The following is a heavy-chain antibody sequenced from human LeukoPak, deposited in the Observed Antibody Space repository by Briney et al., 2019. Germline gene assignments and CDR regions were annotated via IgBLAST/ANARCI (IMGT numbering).Heavy chain of an antibody. CDR2: IYYSGST. J-gene: IGHJ4*02. CDR3: ARQGMSTSSGYFLFDF. V-gene: IGHV4-39*01. D-gene: IGHD6-19*01. CDR1: GGSISSSSDY. Sequence: SETLSLTCSVSGGSISSSSDYWGWIRQPPGKGLECIGSIYYSGSTYYNPSLKSRVTLSVDASKNQFSLTLRSVTAADTAVYYSARQGMSTSSGYFLFDFWGQGTLVTVSS.